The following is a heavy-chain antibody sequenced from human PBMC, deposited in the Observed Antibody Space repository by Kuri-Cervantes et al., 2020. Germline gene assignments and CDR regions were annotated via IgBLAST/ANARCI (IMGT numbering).Heavy chain of an antibody. CDR2: IYYSGST. CDR3: ARGLGGGGYYFDY. Sequence: SETLSLTCTVSGGSISSYYWSWIRQPPGKGLEWIGYIYYSGSTNYNPSLKSRVTISVDTSKNQFSLKLSSVTAADTAVYYCARGLGGGGYYFDYWGQRTLVTVSS. D-gene: IGHD3-16*01. CDR1: GGSISSYY. J-gene: IGHJ4*02. V-gene: IGHV4-59*12.